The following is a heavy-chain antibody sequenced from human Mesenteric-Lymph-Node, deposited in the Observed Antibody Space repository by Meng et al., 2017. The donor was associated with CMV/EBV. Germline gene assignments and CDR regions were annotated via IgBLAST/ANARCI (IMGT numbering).Heavy chain of an antibody. D-gene: IGHD3-22*01. CDR3: ARSHYYYDDSGYYGFDY. V-gene: IGHV1-18*01. J-gene: IGHJ4*02. CDR2: ISAYNGNT. CDR1: GYTFITYG. Sequence: ASVKVSCKASGYTFITYGISWVRQAPGQGLEWKGWISAYNGNTNSAQNLQGRVTMTTDTSTSTAYMELRSLRSGDTAVYYCARSHYYYDDSGYYGFDYWGQGTLVTVSS.